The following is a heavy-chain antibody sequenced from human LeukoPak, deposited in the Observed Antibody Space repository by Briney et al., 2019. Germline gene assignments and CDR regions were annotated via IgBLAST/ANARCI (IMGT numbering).Heavy chain of an antibody. D-gene: IGHD3-10*01. CDR1: GFTFSSYA. CDR3: ASLRGVNR. Sequence: GGSLRLSCAASGFTFSSYAMSWVRQAPGKGLEWVSAISGSGTTIYYADSVRGRFTVSRDNAKNSLYLQMDSLSAEDTAVYYCASLRGVNRWGQGTLVTVSS. V-gene: IGHV3-23*01. CDR2: ISGSGTTI. J-gene: IGHJ4*02.